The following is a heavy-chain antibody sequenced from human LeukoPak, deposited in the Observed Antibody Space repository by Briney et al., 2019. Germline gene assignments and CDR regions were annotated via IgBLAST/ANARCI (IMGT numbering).Heavy chain of an antibody. CDR2: ISDSGSSP. Sequence: GGSLRLSCAASGFTFSSYAMSWVRQAPGKGLEWVSAISDSGSSPYYADSVRGQFTISRDNSKNTLHLQMNSLSAGDTAVYYCAKDSGPWGYCTTTSCYFAYWGQGALVTVSS. CDR1: GFTFSSYA. D-gene: IGHD2-2*01. V-gene: IGHV3-23*01. CDR3: AKDSGPWGYCTTTSCYFAY. J-gene: IGHJ4*02.